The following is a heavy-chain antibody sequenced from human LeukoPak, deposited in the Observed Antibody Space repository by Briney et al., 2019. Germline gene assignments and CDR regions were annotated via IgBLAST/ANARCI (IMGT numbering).Heavy chain of an antibody. V-gene: IGHV3-33*01. CDR1: GFSFSTYG. Sequence: AGRSLRPSCAASGFSFSTYGMHWVRQAPGKGLEWVAVIWYDGNTKYYADSVKGRFTISRDKSKNTLYLQMNSLKPEDTAVYYCARGEAFHYDSSGYPDYWGQGTLVTVSS. D-gene: IGHD3-22*01. J-gene: IGHJ4*02. CDR3: ARGEAFHYDSSGYPDY. CDR2: IWYDGNTK.